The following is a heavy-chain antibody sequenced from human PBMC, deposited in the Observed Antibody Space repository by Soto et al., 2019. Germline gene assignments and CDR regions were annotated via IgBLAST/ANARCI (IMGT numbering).Heavy chain of an antibody. J-gene: IGHJ4*02. CDR1: XAXXXXXXXX. D-gene: IGHD3-3*01. CDR3: ASHRYHDFWSGYYGSEWHSPRPTHFDY. CDR2: XXHTGST. Sequence: QLQLQESGPGLVKPSETLSLTCTVSXAXXXXXXXXXXXXXXXXXXXXXXXXXXXHTGSTYYSPSLKSRVTISVDTSENQFSLKLRSVTAADTAIYYCASHRYHDFWSGYYGSEWHSPRPTHFDYWGLGTLVTVSS. V-gene: IGHV4-39*01.